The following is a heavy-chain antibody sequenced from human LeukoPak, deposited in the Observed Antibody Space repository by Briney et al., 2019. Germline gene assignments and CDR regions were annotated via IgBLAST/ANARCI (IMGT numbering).Heavy chain of an antibody. CDR3: ARDLNCSGGSCYSAGWYNWFDP. V-gene: IGHV4-61*01. J-gene: IGHJ5*02. CDR1: GGSVSSGSYY. D-gene: IGHD2-15*01. CDR2: IYYSGST. Sequence: SETLSLTCTVSGGSVSSGSYYWSWIRQPPGKGLEWIGYIYYSGSTNYNPSLKSRVTISVDTSKNQFSLKLSSVTAADTAVYYWARDLNCSGGSCYSAGWYNWFDPWGQGTLVTVSS.